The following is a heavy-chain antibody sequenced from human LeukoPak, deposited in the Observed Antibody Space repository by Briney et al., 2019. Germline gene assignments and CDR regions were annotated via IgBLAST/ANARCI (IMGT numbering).Heavy chain of an antibody. CDR1: GGSISSGDYF. D-gene: IGHD3-10*01. Sequence: TSQTLSLTCTVSGGSISSGDYFWTWIRQHPGKGLEWIGHIYHSGGTYYNPSLKSRLTISVDTSKNQFSLKLSSVTAADTAVYYCAREFTGIDYWGQGTLVTVSS. CDR3: AREFTGIDY. CDR2: IYHSGGT. J-gene: IGHJ4*02. V-gene: IGHV4-31*03.